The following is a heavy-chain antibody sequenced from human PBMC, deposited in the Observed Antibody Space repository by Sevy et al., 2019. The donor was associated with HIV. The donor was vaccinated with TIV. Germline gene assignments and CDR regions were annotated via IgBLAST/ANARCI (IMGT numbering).Heavy chain of an antibody. V-gene: IGHV3-30*04. J-gene: IGHJ4*02. Sequence: GGSLRLSCADSGFTFIDYAMHWVRQAPGKGLEWVAVISDDGSKTYYADSVNGRFTISRDNSNNTLYLQMNSLRADDTAVYYCARGRVTSHYFDYWGQGTLVTVSS. D-gene: IGHD2-21*02. CDR2: ISDDGSKT. CDR3: ARGRVTSHYFDY. CDR1: GFTFIDYA.